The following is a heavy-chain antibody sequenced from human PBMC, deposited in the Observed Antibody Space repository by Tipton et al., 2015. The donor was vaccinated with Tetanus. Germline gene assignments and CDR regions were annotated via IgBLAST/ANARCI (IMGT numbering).Heavy chain of an antibody. CDR3: ARHQSGYFTPFDY. CDR1: GGSIRGGTFY. D-gene: IGHD3-3*01. Sequence: TLSLTCTVSGGSIRGGTFYWGWIRQPPGKGLEWIGSIYVSGDTYYIPSLKSRVTISVDTSKNQFSLNLNSMAAADTGVYYCARHQSGYFTPFDYWGQGNLVPVSS. CDR2: IYVSGDT. V-gene: IGHV4-39*01. J-gene: IGHJ4*02.